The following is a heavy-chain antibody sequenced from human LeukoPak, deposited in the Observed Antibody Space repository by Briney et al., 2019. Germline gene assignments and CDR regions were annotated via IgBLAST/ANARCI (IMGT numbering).Heavy chain of an antibody. CDR2: IWYDGSNK. J-gene: IGHJ4*02. CDR1: GITFSSYG. CDR3: ARDRSVRYFDY. Sequence: PGRSLRLSCAASGITFSSYGMHWVRQAPGKGLEWVAVIWYDGSNKYYADSVKGRFTISRDTPKNPLYLQMNSLRAEDTAVYYCARDRSVRYFDYWGQGALVTVSS. D-gene: IGHD2-15*01. V-gene: IGHV3-33*01.